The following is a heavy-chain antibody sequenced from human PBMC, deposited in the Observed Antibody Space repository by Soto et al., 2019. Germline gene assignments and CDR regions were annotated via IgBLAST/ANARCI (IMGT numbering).Heavy chain of an antibody. Sequence: SETLSHTCTVSGGSISSSSYYWGWIRQPPGKGLEWIGSIYYSGSTYYNPSLKSRVTISVDTSKNQFSLKLSSVTAADTAVYYCARHDSSSWYYFDYWGQGTLVTVSS. CDR1: GGSISSSSYY. CDR2: IYYSGST. CDR3: ARHDSSSWYYFDY. D-gene: IGHD6-13*01. V-gene: IGHV4-39*01. J-gene: IGHJ4*02.